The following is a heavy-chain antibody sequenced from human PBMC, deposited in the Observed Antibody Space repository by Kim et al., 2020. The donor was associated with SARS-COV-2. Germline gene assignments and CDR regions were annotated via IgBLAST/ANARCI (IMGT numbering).Heavy chain of an antibody. D-gene: IGHD3-3*01. CDR3: ARGIQSITIFGVVTTGHYYYYGMDV. J-gene: IGHJ6*02. CDR2: INHSGST. V-gene: IGHV4-34*01. CDR1: GGSFSGYY. Sequence: SETRSLTCAVYGGSFSGYYWSWIRQPPGKGLEWIGEINHSGSTNYNPSLKSRVTISVDTSKNQFSLKLSSVTAADTAVYYCARGIQSITIFGVVTTGHYYYYGMDVWGQGTTVTVSS.